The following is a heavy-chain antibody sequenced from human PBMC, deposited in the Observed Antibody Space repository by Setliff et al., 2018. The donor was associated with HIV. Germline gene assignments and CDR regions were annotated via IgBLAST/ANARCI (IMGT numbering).Heavy chain of an antibody. Sequence: ASVKVSCKVSGDSFDRHTFSWVRQAPGEGLECMGRTIPLLDTADYAQNFQGRVTITADKSTHTVYMELSSLRSEDTAVYYCARCGAGEWHLYMDVWGKGTAVTVSS. CDR1: GDSFDRHT. V-gene: IGHV1-69*08. CDR3: ARCGAGEWHLYMDV. CDR2: TIPLLDTA. D-gene: IGHD3-16*01. J-gene: IGHJ6*03.